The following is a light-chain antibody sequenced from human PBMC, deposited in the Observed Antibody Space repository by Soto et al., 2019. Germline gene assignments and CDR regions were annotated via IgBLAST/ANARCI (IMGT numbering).Light chain of an antibody. CDR1: QSVSSSY. J-gene: IGKJ5*01. Sequence: EIVLTQSPGTLSLSPGERATLSFRASQSVSSSYIAWYQQRPGQTPSLLIYGASTRATGIPDRFSGSGSGTHFTLTISRLEPGDFAVYYCQHFGGTTFTFGQGTRLEI. CDR2: GAS. CDR3: QHFGGTTFT. V-gene: IGKV3-20*01.